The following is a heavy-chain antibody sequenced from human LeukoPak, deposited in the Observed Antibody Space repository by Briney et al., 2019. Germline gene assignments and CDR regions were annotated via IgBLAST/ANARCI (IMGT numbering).Heavy chain of an antibody. J-gene: IGHJ4*02. CDR2: IIPIFGIA. D-gene: IGHD1-1*01. CDR3: ARRPELEPEGYYFDY. CDR1: GGTFSSYA. Sequence: GASVKVSCKASGGTFSSYAISWVRQAPGQGLEWMGRIIPIFGIANYAQKFQGRVTITADKSTSTAYMELSSLRSEDTAVYYCARRPELEPEGYYFDYWGQGTLVTVSS. V-gene: IGHV1-69*04.